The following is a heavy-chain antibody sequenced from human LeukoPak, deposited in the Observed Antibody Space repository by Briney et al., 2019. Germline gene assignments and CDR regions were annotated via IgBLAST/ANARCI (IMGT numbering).Heavy chain of an antibody. V-gene: IGHV3-21*01. CDR2: ISSSSSYI. Sequence: GGSLRLPCAASGFTFSSYSMNWVRQAPGKGLEWVSSISSSSSYIYYADSVKGRFTISRDNAKNSLYLQMNSLRAEDTAVYYRARGYYDFWSGYYQQYFDYWGQGTLVTVSS. CDR3: ARGYYDFWSGYYQQYFDY. D-gene: IGHD3-3*01. CDR1: GFTFSSYS. J-gene: IGHJ4*02.